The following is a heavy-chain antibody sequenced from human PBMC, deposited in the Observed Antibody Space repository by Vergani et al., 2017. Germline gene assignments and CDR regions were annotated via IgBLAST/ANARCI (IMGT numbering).Heavy chain of an antibody. Sequence: QVQLQQWGAGLLKPSETLSLTCAVYGGSFSGYYWSWIRQPPGKGLEWIGEINHSGSTNYNPSLKSRVTISVDTSKNQFSLKLSSVTAAATAVYYCARCHYYDSSGYSYWGQGTLVTVSS. V-gene: IGHV4-34*01. CDR3: ARCHYYDSSGYSY. D-gene: IGHD3-22*01. CDR1: GGSFSGYY. CDR2: INHSGST. J-gene: IGHJ4*02.